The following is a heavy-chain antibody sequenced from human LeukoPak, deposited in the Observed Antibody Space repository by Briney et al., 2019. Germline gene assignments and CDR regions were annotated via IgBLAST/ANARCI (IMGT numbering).Heavy chain of an antibody. J-gene: IGHJ6*02. V-gene: IGHV4-59*08. CDR1: GGSISSYY. CDR3: ARSSSRYYYYGMDV. D-gene: IGHD2-2*01. Sequence: SETLSLTCTVSGGSISSYYWSWIRQPPGKGLEWIGYIYYSGSTNYNPSLKSRVTISVDPSKNQFSLKLSSVTAADTAVYYCARSSSRYYYYGMDVWGQGTTVTVSS. CDR2: IYYSGST.